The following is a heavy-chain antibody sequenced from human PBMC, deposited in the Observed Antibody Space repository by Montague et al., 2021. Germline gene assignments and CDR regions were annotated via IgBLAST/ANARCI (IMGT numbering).Heavy chain of an antibody. J-gene: IGHJ6*02. CDR1: GDSINTPNW. V-gene: IGHV4-4*02. D-gene: IGHD2-15*01. CDR3: ARRGGYSARQYSGWDV. CDR2: VYHTGGP. Sequence: SETLSLTCAVSGDSINTPNWWTWVRQFPGKGLEWIREVYHTGGPNYNRSLKSRVTLSVAKSKNQFSLKMTSVTAADTAIYYCARRGGYSARQYSGWDVWGQGSTVTVS.